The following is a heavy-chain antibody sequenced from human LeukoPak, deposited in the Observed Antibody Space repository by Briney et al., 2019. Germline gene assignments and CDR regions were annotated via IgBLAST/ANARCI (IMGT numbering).Heavy chain of an antibody. CDR3: ARHQNYYDFWSGYSSYYYYMDV. D-gene: IGHD3-3*01. CDR2: IYTSGST. V-gene: IGHV4-4*09. Sequence: PSETLSLTCTVSGGPISSYYWSWIRQPPGKGLEWIGYIYTSGSTNYNPSLKSRVTISVDTSKNQFSLKLSSVTAADTAVYYCARHQNYYDFWSGYSSYYYYMDVWGKGTTVTVSS. CDR1: GGPISSYY. J-gene: IGHJ6*03.